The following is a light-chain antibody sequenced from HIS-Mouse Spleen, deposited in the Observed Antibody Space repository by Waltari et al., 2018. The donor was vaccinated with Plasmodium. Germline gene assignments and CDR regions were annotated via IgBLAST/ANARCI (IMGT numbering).Light chain of an antibody. CDR1: QSVSSN. CDR3: QQYNNWSFT. CDR2: GAS. Sequence: EIVMTQSPATLSVSPGERATLSCRASQSVSSNLAWYQQKPGQAPRLLIDGASTRATGSPARFSGSGSATEFTLTISSLQSEDFAVYYCQQYNNWSFTFGPGTKVDIK. V-gene: IGKV3-15*01. J-gene: IGKJ3*01.